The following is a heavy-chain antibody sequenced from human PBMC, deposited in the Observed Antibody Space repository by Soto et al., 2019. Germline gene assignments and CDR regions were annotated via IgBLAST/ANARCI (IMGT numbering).Heavy chain of an antibody. V-gene: IGHV4-59*01. CDR2: IYYSGST. J-gene: IGHJ4*02. CDR1: GGSISSYY. CDR3: ARVRQRGYSYGYGDYYFDY. Sequence: SETLSLTCTVSGGSISSYYWIWIRQPPGKGLEWIGYIYYSGSTNYNPSLKSRVTISVDTSKNQFSLKLSSVTAADTAVYYCARVRQRGYSYGYGDYYFDYWGQGTLVTVSS. D-gene: IGHD5-18*01.